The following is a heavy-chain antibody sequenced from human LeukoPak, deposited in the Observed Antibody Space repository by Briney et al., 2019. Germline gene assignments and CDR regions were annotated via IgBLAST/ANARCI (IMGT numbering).Heavy chain of an antibody. CDR2: IKQDGSEK. V-gene: IGHV3-7*03. Sequence: PGGSLRLSCAASGFTFSSYWMSWVRQAPGKGLEWVANIKQDGSEKYYVDSVKGRFTISRDNAKNSLYLQMNSLRAEDTAVYYCARETEEMATIPHFDYWGQGTLVTVSS. CDR1: GFTFSSYW. CDR3: ARETEEMATIPHFDY. J-gene: IGHJ4*02. D-gene: IGHD5-24*01.